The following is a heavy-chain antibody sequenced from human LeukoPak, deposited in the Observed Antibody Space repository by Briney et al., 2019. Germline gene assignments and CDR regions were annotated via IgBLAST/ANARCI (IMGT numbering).Heavy chain of an antibody. V-gene: IGHV1-2*02. CDR1: GYTFTGYY. D-gene: IGHD3-16*02. CDR2: INPNSGGT. Sequence: ASVKVSCKASGYTFTGYYMHWVRQAPGQGLEWMGWINPNSGGTNYAQKLQGRVTMTRDTSISTAYMELSRLRSDDTAVYYCARVNRGMITFGGVIAPGDAFDIWGQGTMVTVSS. CDR3: ARVNRGMITFGGVIAPGDAFDI. J-gene: IGHJ3*02.